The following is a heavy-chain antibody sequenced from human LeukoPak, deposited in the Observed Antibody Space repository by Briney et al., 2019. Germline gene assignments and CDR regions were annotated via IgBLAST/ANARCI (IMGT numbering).Heavy chain of an antibody. CDR2: INPNSGGT. CDR3: ARDRMTTVTTRYYYMDV. CDR1: GYTFTGYY. D-gene: IGHD4-11*01. J-gene: IGHJ6*03. Sequence: ASVKVSCKASGYTFTGYYMHWVRQAPAQGLEWMGWINPNSGGTNYAQKFQGRVTMTRDTSISTAYMELSRLRSDDTAVDYCARDRMTTVTTRYYYMDVWGKGTTVTVSS. V-gene: IGHV1-2*02.